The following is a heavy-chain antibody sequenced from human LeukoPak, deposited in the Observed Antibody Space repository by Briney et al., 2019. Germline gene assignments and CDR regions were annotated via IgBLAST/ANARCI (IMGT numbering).Heavy chain of an antibody. D-gene: IGHD3-10*01. V-gene: IGHV1-18*01. CDR2: ISAYNGNT. J-gene: IGHJ4*02. CDR3: ARALGSGSYYKGTHFDY. CDR1: GYTFTSYG. Sequence: GASVKVSCKASGYTFTSYGISWVRQAPGQGLEWMGCISAYNGNTNYAQKLQGRVTMTTDTSTSTAYMELRSLRSDDTAVYYCARALGSGSYYKGTHFDYWGQGTLVTVSS.